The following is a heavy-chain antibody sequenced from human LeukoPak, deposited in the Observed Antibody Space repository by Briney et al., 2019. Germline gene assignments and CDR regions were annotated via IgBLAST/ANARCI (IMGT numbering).Heavy chain of an antibody. V-gene: IGHV3-23*01. CDR1: GFTFSSYA. D-gene: IGHD3-3*01. J-gene: IGHJ4*02. CDR3: AKDPSSPFGVVTYYFDY. CDR2: ISGSGGST. Sequence: GGSLRLSCAASGFTFSSYAMSWVRQAPGKGLEWVSAISGSGGSTYYADSVKGRFTISRDNSKNTLYLQMNSLRAEDTAVYYCAKDPSSPFGVVTYYFDYWGQGTLVTVSS.